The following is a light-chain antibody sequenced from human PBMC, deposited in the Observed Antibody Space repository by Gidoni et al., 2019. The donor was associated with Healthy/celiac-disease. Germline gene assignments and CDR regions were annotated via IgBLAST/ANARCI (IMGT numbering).Light chain of an antibody. V-gene: IGLV1-51*02. J-gene: IGLJ2*01. CDR2: ENN. CDR3: GTWDSSLSAVV. Sequence: AAPGQKVTISCSGSSSNIGNNYVSWYQQLPGTAPKLLIYENNKRPSGIPDRFSGSKSGTSATLGITGLQTGDEADYYCGTWDSSLSAVVFGGGTKLTVL. CDR1: SSNIGNNY.